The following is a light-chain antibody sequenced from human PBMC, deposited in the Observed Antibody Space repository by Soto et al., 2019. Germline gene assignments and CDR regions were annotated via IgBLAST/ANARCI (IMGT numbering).Light chain of an antibody. CDR2: EAT. V-gene: IGLV2-23*01. CDR1: SGDVGTYDL. Sequence: QSALTQPASVSGSPGQSITISCTGTSGDVGTYDLVSWYQHLPGAAPKLMIYEATRRPSGISNRFSGSKSGNTASLTISGLQAEDEAAYYCCSFAGSNSWVFGGGTKLTVL. J-gene: IGLJ3*02. CDR3: CSFAGSNSWV.